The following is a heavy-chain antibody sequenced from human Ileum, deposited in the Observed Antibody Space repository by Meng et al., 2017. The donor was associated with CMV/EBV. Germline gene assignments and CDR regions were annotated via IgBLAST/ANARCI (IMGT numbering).Heavy chain of an antibody. V-gene: IGHV4-39*07. Sequence: QMQLQESGPGLVKPAATLSLTCTASGDPISSGSHSWAWFRQPPGKRLEWIGSMYFSGIADYNPSLKSRVTISLHATQKQFSLRLTSVTAADSAVYCCARDLTNKWFYYWGQGTLVTVSS. J-gene: IGHJ4*02. CDR3: ARDLTNKWFYY. D-gene: IGHD1-26*01. CDR1: GDPISSGSHS. CDR2: MYFSGIA.